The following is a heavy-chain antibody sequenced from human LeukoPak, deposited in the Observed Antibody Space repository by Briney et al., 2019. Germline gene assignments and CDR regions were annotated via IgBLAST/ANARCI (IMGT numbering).Heavy chain of an antibody. CDR3: AKALDPIFGVVIPYEYYYYYYCMDV. CDR2: ISYDGSNK. CDR1: GFTFSSYG. V-gene: IGHV3-30*18. J-gene: IGHJ6*02. D-gene: IGHD3-3*01. Sequence: PGRSLRLSCAASGFTFSSYGMHWVRQAPGKGLEWVAVISYDGSNKYYADSVKGRFTISRENCKKRLYLEMNSLRAEDTAVYYCAKALDPIFGVVIPYEYYYYYYCMDVWAKGPRSPSP.